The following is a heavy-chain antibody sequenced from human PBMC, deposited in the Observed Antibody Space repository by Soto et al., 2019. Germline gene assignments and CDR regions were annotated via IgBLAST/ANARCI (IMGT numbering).Heavy chain of an antibody. Sequence: QVQLVQSGAEVKKSGASVKVSCKASGYTFSSYTISWVRQAPGQGLEWMGWISAYNGNTKYAQKLQDRVTMTTDTSTNTAYMELRSIRADDTAVYYCARDSPPFDYWGQGTLVTVSS. CDR2: ISAYNGNT. V-gene: IGHV1-18*01. CDR1: GYTFSSYT. CDR3: ARDSPPFDY. J-gene: IGHJ4*02.